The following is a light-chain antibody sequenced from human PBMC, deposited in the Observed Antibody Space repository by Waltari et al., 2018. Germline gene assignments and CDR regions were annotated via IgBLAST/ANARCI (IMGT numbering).Light chain of an antibody. CDR2: SAS. Sequence: ETVVTQSPATLSVSPGETATLTCRASRIIASNLAWYQQKPGQPPRLLIHSASSRATGVPTRFSGSRSGTQFTLTINSLQSEDAAVYYCHQYNNWPPWTFGQGTKVEIK. J-gene: IGKJ1*01. CDR3: HQYNNWPPWT. CDR1: RIIASN. V-gene: IGKV3-15*01.